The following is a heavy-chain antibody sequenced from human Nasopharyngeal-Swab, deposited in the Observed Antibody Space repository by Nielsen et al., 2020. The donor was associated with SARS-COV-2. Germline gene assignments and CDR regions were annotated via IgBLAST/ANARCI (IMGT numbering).Heavy chain of an antibody. D-gene: IGHD6-6*01. CDR2: ISSSSSYI. J-gene: IGHJ4*02. CDR1: GFTFSSYS. V-gene: IGHV3-21*01. CDR3: ARGAPYSSSSGDFDY. Sequence: GESLKISCAASGFTFSSYSMNWVRQAPGKGLEWVSSISSSSSYIYYADSVKGRFTISRDNAKNSLYLQMNSLRAEDTAVYYCARGAPYSSSSGDFDYWGQGTLVPSPQ.